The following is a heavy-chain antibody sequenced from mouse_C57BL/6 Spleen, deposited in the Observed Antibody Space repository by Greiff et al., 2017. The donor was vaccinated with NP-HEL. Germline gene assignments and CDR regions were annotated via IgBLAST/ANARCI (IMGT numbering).Heavy chain of an antibody. Sequence: VQLQQSGAELVRPGASVKLSCTASGFNIKDDYMHWVKQRPEQGLEWIGWIDPENGDTEYASKFQGKATITADTSSNTAYLQLSSLTSEDTAVYYCTTDDPYYFDYWGQGTTLTVSS. J-gene: IGHJ2*01. CDR3: TTDDPYYFDY. D-gene: IGHD2-12*01. V-gene: IGHV14-4*01. CDR1: GFNIKDDY. CDR2: IDPENGDT.